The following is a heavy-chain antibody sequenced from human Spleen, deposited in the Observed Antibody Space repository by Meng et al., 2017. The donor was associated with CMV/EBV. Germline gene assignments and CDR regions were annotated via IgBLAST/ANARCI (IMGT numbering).Heavy chain of an antibody. D-gene: IGHD6-6*01. CDR2: IGSSGTYT. CDR1: GFTFGPYS. CDR3: ARHEGSIAGRYYYGMDV. J-gene: IGHJ6*02. V-gene: IGHV3-21*01. Sequence: GGSLRLSCAASGFTFGPYSMNWVRQAPGKGLEWVSSIGSSGTYTYYADSVKGRFTISRDNAKNSLYLQMNSLRAEDTAVYYCARHEGSIAGRYYYGMDVWGQGTTVTVSS.